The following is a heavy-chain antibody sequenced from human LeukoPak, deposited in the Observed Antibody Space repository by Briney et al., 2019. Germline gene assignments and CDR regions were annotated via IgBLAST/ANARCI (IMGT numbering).Heavy chain of an antibody. Sequence: GSLRLSCAASGFTFSSYWMSWVRQAPGKGLEWVANIKQDGSEENYVDSVKGRSTISRDNAKNSLYLQMNSLRVEDTAVYYCASRIVGTPDYFDYWGQGTLVTVSS. CDR3: ASRIVGTPDYFDY. CDR2: IKQDGSEE. CDR1: GFTFSSYW. D-gene: IGHD1-26*01. J-gene: IGHJ4*02. V-gene: IGHV3-7*01.